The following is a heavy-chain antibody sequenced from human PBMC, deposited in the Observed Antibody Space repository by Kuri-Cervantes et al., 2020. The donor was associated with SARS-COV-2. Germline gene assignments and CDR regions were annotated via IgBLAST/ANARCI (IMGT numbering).Heavy chain of an antibody. V-gene: IGHV3-21*01. J-gene: IGHJ5*02. CDR1: GFTFSSYS. Sequence: GGSLRLSCAASGFTFSSYSMNWVRQAPGKGLEWVSSISSSGTYIYYADSVKGRFTISRDNAKNSLYLQMNSLRAEDTAVYYCARDMGGGWFDPWGQGTLVTVSS. D-gene: IGHD3-16*01. CDR2: ISSSGTYI. CDR3: ARDMGGGWFDP.